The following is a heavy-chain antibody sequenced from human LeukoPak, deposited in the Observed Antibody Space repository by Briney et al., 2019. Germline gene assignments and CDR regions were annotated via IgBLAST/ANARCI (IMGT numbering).Heavy chain of an antibody. J-gene: IGHJ6*03. D-gene: IGHD6-19*01. V-gene: IGHV4-34*01. CDR1: GCSFSGYY. Sequence: PSETLSLTCAVYGCSFSGYYWSWVRQPPGKGLEWVGDINHSGGTTYNPSPTSRVTISVDTSKNQFSRTLSSVTAADTAVYYWPTLGAVAGTKSYYYYMDVWGKGTTVTVSS. CDR3: PTLGAVAGTKSYYYYMDV. CDR2: INHSGGT.